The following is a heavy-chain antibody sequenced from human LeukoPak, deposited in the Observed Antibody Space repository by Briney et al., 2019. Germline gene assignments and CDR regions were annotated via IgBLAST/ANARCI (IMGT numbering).Heavy chain of an antibody. CDR1: GFTFSNYG. D-gene: IGHD6-19*01. CDR3: APDLRGSAWSLDY. J-gene: IGHJ4*02. CDR2: VSDSGYAA. V-gene: IGHV3-23*01. Sequence: GGSLRLSCAASGFTFSNYGMSWGRQAPGKGLEWGSVVSDSGYAAYYADSVKGRFTISRDNSKNTLYLQMNSLRAEDTAVYYCAPDLRGSAWSLDYWGQGSLVTVSA.